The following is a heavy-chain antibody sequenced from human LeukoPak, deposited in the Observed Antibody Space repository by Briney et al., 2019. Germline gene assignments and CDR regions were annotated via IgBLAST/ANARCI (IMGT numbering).Heavy chain of an antibody. J-gene: IGHJ5*02. CDR2: IYSGGST. CDR1: GFTVSSNY. CDR3: ARDDGDYGWFDP. Sequence: GGSLRLSCAASGFTVSSNYMSWVRQAPGKGLEWVSVIYSGGSTYYADSVKGRFTISRDNAKNSLYLRMNSLRAEDTAVYYCARDDGDYGWFDPWGQGTLVTVSS. D-gene: IGHD4-17*01. V-gene: IGHV3-53*01.